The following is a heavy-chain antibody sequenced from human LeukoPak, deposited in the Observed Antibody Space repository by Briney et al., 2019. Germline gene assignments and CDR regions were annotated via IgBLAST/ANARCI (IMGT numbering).Heavy chain of an antibody. CDR1: GFTFSSYG. Sequence: GGSLRLSCAASGFTFSSYGMHWVRQAPGKGLEWVAFIWYDGSDEYYADSVKGRFTISRGNSKNTLYLQMNSLRVEDTAVYYCARTRGGGWYEMGHWGQGALVTVSS. J-gene: IGHJ4*02. CDR2: IWYDGSDE. D-gene: IGHD6-19*01. V-gene: IGHV3-33*01. CDR3: ARTRGGGWYEMGH.